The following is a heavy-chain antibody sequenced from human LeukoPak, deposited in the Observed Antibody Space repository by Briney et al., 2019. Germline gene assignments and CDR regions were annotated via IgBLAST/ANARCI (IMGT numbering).Heavy chain of an antibody. V-gene: IGHV4-39*07. CDR3: ARESPYYDSSGYYCGDAFDI. CDR2: IYYSGST. J-gene: IGHJ3*02. D-gene: IGHD3-22*01. CDR1: GGSISSSSYY. Sequence: SETLSLTCTVSGGSISSSSYYWGWIRQPPGKGLEWIGSIYYSGSTYYNPSLKSRVTISVDTSKNQFSLKLSSVTAADTAVYYCARESPYYDSSGYYCGDAFDIWGQGTMVTVSS.